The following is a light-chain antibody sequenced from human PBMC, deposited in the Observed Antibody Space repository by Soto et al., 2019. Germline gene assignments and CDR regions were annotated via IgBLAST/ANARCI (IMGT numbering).Light chain of an antibody. CDR3: EQYGSSPLT. V-gene: IGKV3-20*01. Sequence: EIGLTQSPGTLSLSPGERATLSCRASQSVSSSYLAWYQQKPGQAPRLLIYGASSRATGIPDRFSASGSGRDFSRTISRLELEDFAVYDCEQYGSSPLTFGGGTKVEIK. J-gene: IGKJ4*01. CDR1: QSVSSSY. CDR2: GAS.